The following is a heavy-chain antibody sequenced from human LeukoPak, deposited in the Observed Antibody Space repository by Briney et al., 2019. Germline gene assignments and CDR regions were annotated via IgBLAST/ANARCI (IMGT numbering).Heavy chain of an antibody. CDR3: ARAFQSLGGLSLPDY. J-gene: IGHJ4*02. CDR2: IHPSTGHP. V-gene: IGHV7-4-1*02. D-gene: IGHD3-16*02. Sequence: ASVKVSCKASGYTFTKYAMNWVRQAPGQGFEWRGWIHPSTGHPAYAQGLTGRFVFSLDTSVSTTYLQISSLKAEDTAVYLCARAFQSLGGLSLPDYWGQGTLVTVSS. CDR1: GYTFTKYA.